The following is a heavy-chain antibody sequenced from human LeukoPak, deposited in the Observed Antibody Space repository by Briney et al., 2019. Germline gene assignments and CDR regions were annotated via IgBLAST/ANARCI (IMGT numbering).Heavy chain of an antibody. CDR3: ARNDFWSGFPESGAFDI. J-gene: IGHJ3*02. Sequence: GGSLRLSCAASGFTFDDYAMHWVRQAPGKGLEWVSGISWNSGSIGYADSVKGRFTISRDNAKNTLYLQMNSLRAEDTAVYYCARNDFWSGFPESGAFDIWGQGTMVTVSS. D-gene: IGHD3-3*01. CDR2: ISWNSGSI. CDR1: GFTFDDYA. V-gene: IGHV3-9*01.